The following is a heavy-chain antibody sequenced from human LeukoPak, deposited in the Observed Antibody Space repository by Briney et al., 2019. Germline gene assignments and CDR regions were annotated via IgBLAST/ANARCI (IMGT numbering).Heavy chain of an antibody. CDR1: GFTFSSYG. Sequence: PGGSLRLSCAASGFTFSSYGMHWVRQAPGKGLEWVAFIRYDGSNKYYADSVKGRFTISRDNSKNTLYLQMNSLRAEDTAVYYCAKDAHGYSGHFDYWGQGTLATVSS. CDR2: IRYDGSNK. CDR3: AKDAHGYSGHFDY. D-gene: IGHD5-12*01. V-gene: IGHV3-30*02. J-gene: IGHJ4*02.